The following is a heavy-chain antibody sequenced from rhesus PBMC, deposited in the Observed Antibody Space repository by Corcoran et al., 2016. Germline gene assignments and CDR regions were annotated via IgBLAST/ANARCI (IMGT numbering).Heavy chain of an antibody. Sequence: QVQLQESGPAVVKPSETLSLTCSVSGGSISSDYDWSWIRQSPGKGSDWIGYIQCSGGSTNHTPSHKRRVTITKDTSNTQFSLKLSSMTTADTAVYYCARKSRITGTKRDYFDYWGQGVLVTVSS. J-gene: IGHJ4*01. V-gene: IGHV4S7*01. CDR2: IQCSGGST. D-gene: IGHD1-26*01. CDR3: ARKSRITGTKRDYFDY. CDR1: GGSISSDYD.